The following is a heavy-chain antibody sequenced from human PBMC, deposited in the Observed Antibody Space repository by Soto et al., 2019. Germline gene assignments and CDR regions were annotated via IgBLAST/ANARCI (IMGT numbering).Heavy chain of an antibody. V-gene: IGHV4-59*01. J-gene: IGHJ3*02. CDR3: ARHSLGAFDI. D-gene: IGHD1-26*01. Sequence: SETLSLTCAVSGGSISSYSWSWIRQPPGKGLEWIGYIYYSGSTNYNPSLRSRASISVDTSKNHLSLKLSSVTAADTAVYYCARHSLGAFDIWGQGTMVTVSS. CDR1: GGSISSYS. CDR2: IYYSGST.